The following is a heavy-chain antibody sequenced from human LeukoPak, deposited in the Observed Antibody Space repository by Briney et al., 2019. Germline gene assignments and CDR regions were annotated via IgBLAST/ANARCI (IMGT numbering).Heavy chain of an antibody. V-gene: IGHV1-24*01. J-gene: IGHJ6*03. CDR1: GLTLADLS. CDR3: ATGVFCATTTCPGYQHYYCCMDV. CDR2: FDREIGDT. Sequence: ASVKLSCNVSGLTLADLSMYWVRQAPGKGIEWEGGFDREIGDTIYAERFRGRVTLTEDTSTGTAYMDLSSLSANDTAVYYCATGVFCATTTCPGYQHYYCCMDVWGKGTTVTVSS. D-gene: IGHD2-2*01.